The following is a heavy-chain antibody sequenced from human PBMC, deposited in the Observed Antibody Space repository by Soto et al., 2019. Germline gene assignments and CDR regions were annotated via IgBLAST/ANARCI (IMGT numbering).Heavy chain of an antibody. CDR2: AHHSGRT. CDR3: ARSDATGLDY. CDR1: GDSLTSSTW. V-gene: IGHV4-4*02. Sequence: SEMLSLTCTVSGDSLTSSTWCNWFRQSLGKGLEWIGEAHHSGRTNYNPYLKSRVTISVDKSKNHFSLKLSSVTAADTDVYYCARSDATGLDYWGQGTLVTVSS. J-gene: IGHJ4*02. D-gene: IGHD4-17*01.